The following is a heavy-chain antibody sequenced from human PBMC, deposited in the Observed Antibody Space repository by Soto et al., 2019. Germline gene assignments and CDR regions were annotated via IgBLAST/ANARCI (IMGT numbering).Heavy chain of an antibody. D-gene: IGHD4-17*01. Sequence: SETLSLTCTVSGGSISSSSYYWGWIRQPPGKGLEWIGSIYYSGSTYYNPSLTSRVTISVDTSKNQFSLRLSSVTAADTAVYYCARLDDYGDYSRDYWGQGTLVTVSA. CDR1: GGSISSSSYY. CDR3: ARLDDYGDYSRDY. V-gene: IGHV4-39*01. J-gene: IGHJ4*02. CDR2: IYYSGST.